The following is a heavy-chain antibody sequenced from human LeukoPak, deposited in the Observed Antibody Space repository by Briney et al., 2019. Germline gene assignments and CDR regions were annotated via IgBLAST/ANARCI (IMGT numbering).Heavy chain of an antibody. V-gene: IGHV3-21*01. CDR1: GFTFSSYS. CDR3: AKDNGRIAVAGAFDI. J-gene: IGHJ3*02. D-gene: IGHD6-19*01. Sequence: PGGSLRLSCAASGFTFSSYSMNWVRQAPGKGLEWVSSISSSSSYIYYADSVKGRFTISRDNAKNSLYLQMNSLRAEDTAVYYCAKDNGRIAVAGAFDIWGQGTMVTVSS. CDR2: ISSSSSYI.